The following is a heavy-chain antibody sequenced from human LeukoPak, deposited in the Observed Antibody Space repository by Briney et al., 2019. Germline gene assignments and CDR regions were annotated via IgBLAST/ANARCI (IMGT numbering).Heavy chain of an antibody. V-gene: IGHV3-23*01. CDR1: GFTFSSYA. D-gene: IGHD3-22*01. CDR2: ISGSGGST. CDR3: PKDPRSGYYYDSSGYYYFEN. Sequence: GGSLRLSCAASGFTFSSYAISWVRQAPGKGLEWVSAISGSGGSTYYADSVKGRFTISRDNSKNTLYLQMNSLRAEDTAVYYCPKDPRSGYYYDSSGYYYFENWGQGTLVTVSS. J-gene: IGHJ4*02.